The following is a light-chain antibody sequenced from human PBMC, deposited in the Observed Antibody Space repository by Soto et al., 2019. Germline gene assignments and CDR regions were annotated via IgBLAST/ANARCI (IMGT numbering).Light chain of an antibody. CDR2: EAS. V-gene: IGKV1-5*03. J-gene: IGKJ1*01. CDR1: QTVSSL. Sequence: DIQLTQSPSTLSVSVGDRVTITCRASQTVSSLMAWYQQRPGKAPKVLIYEASSLESGVPSRFSGSESGTEFTLTISSLQPDDFATYYCQQYKNYSWTFGQGTKVEIK. CDR3: QQYKNYSWT.